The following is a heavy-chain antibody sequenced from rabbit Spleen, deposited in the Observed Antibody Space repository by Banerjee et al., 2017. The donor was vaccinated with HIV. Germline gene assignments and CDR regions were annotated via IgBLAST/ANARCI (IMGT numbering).Heavy chain of an antibody. J-gene: IGHJ4*01. D-gene: IGHD1-1*01. CDR3: ARDLVGVIGWNFYL. CDR2: INASTGKP. V-gene: IGHV1S45*01. Sequence: QQQLVESGGGLVQPTGSLTLTCKASGFSFGDRDVMCWVRQAPGKGLEWIACINASTGKPVYATWASGRFTISRTSSTTVTLRMTSLTAADRATYFCARDLVGVIGWNFYLWGPGTLVTVS. CDR1: GFSFGDRDV.